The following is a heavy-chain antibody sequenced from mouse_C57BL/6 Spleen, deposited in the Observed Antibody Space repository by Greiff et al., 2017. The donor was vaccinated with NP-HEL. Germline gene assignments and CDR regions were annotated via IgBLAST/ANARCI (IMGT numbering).Heavy chain of an antibody. CDR2: ISSGSSTI. CDR3: ASCYYGSSYAMDY. V-gene: IGHV5-17*01. Sequence: EVKLVESGGGLVKPGGSLKLSCAASGFTFSDYGMHWVRQAPEKGLEWVAYISSGSSTIYYADTVKGRFTISRVNAKNTLFLQMTSLRSEDTAMYYCASCYYGSSYAMDYWGQGTSVTVSS. CDR1: GFTFSDYG. J-gene: IGHJ4*01. D-gene: IGHD1-1*01.